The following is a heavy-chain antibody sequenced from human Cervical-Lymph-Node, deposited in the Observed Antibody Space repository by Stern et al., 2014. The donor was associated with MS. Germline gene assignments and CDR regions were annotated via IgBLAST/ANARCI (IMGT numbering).Heavy chain of an antibody. J-gene: IGHJ4*02. D-gene: IGHD6-6*01. CDR2: IIPIFGAT. CDR3: ARGPAARPDY. V-gene: IGHV1-69*18. Sequence: MQLMQSGAEVKRPGSSVTVSCKTSGGTSNSYTISWVRQAPGQGLEWLGKIIPIFGATDYAQKFQDRLTITADESTATVYMELSSLTSDDTAVYYCARGPAARPDYWAQGTLVTVSS. CDR1: GGTSNSYT.